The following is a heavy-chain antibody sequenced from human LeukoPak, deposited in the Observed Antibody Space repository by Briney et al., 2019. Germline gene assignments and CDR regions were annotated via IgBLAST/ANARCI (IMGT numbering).Heavy chain of an antibody. J-gene: IGHJ4*02. V-gene: IGHV3-23*01. CDR1: GFTFSSYG. CDR3: AKMQGYFDY. Sequence: PGGTLRLSCAASGFTFSSYGMSWVRQAPGKGLEWVSAVTEGGDTTYYAHSVRGRLTISRDNSKNTLYLQMNSLRAEDTAVYYCAKMQGYFDYWGQGTLVTVSS. CDR2: VTEGGDTT.